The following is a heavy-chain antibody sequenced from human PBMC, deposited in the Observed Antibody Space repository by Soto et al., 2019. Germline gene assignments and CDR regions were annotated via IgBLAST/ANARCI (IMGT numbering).Heavy chain of an antibody. V-gene: IGHV4-59*08. Sequence: PSEPLSLTCTVSGGSISSYYWSWIRQPPGKGLEWIGYIYYSGSTNYKPPLHSRVTISVDPSKHHFSLKLSSVTAPDTAVSYCARLGVLVRQLLEFAYWGQGTLVTVAS. J-gene: IGHJ4*02. CDR3: ARLGVLVRQLLEFAY. D-gene: IGHD6-6*01. CDR1: GGSISSYY. CDR2: IYYSGST.